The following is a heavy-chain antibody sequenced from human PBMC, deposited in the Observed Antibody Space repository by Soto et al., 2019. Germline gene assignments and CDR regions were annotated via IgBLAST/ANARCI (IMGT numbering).Heavy chain of an antibody. Sequence: EVQLVESGGGLVQPGGSLRLTCEGSGFTLSGYWMSWVRQAPGKGLEWVANVKQDGSDKYYVDSVKGRFTISRDNAKNSLFLQMNSRGGEDPAVYYWAGGGGKFDQWGQGTLVTVSS. D-gene: IGHD3-16*01. V-gene: IGHV3-7*04. CDR2: VKQDGSDK. CDR1: GFTLSGYW. J-gene: IGHJ4*02. CDR3: AGGGGKFDQ.